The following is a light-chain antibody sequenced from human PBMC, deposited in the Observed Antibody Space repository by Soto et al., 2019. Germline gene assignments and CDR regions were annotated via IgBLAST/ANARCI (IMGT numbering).Light chain of an antibody. V-gene: IGKV3-20*01. J-gene: IGKJ2*01. CDR2: AAS. CDR3: QQYGSAPYT. Sequence: EIVLTQSPGTLSLSPGERATLSCRASQTVGSSYFGWYQQKPGQAPRLLIYAASSRATGIPDRFSGCGSGTDFTLTIDSLEPEDYAVYFCQQYGSAPYTFGQGTRVDIK. CDR1: QTVGSSY.